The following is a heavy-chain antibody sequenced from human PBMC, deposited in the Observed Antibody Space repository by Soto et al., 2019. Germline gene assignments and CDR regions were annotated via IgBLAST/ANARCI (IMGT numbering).Heavy chain of an antibody. J-gene: IGHJ6*02. CDR1: GFTFSSYA. D-gene: IGHD3-10*01. CDR3: ARDRSGPPFIYGMDV. Sequence: PGGSLRLSCAASGFTFSSYAMSWVRQAPGKGLEWVSGISGSGGSTYSADSVKGRFTISRDNSKNTLYLQMNSLRAEDTAVYYCARDRSGPPFIYGMDVWGQGTTVTVSS. V-gene: IGHV3-23*01. CDR2: ISGSGGST.